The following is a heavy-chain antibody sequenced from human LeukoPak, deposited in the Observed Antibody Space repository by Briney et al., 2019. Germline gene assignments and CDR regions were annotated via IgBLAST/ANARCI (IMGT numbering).Heavy chain of an antibody. D-gene: IGHD3-22*01. CDR1: GGSISSSRYY. Sequence: NPSETLSLTCTVSGGSISSSRYYWSWIRQPPGKGQEWIGSIYYSGSTYYNPSLKSRVTISVDTSKNQFSLKLSSVTAADTAVYYCARISRGYYYGWLWYYFDYWGQGTLVTVSS. CDR2: IYYSGST. J-gene: IGHJ4*02. CDR3: ARISRGYYYGWLWYYFDY. V-gene: IGHV4-39*01.